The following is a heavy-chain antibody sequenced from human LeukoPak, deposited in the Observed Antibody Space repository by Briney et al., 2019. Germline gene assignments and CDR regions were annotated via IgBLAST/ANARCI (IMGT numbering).Heavy chain of an antibody. J-gene: IGHJ4*02. Sequence: GGSLRLSCAASGFTFSSYAMTWVRQAPGKGLEWVSAITDSTYFADSVKGRFTISRDNAKNSLYLQMNSLRAEDTAVYYCAREDCSSTSCYDPSVSDYWGQGTLVTVSS. D-gene: IGHD2-2*01. CDR3: AREDCSSTSCYDPSVSDY. CDR2: ITDST. V-gene: IGHV3-23*01. CDR1: GFTFSSYA.